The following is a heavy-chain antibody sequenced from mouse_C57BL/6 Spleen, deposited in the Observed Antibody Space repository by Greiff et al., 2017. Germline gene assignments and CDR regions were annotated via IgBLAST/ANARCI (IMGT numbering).Heavy chain of an antibody. J-gene: IGHJ2*01. Sequence: VKLQESGPELVKPGASVKISCKASGYAFSSSWMNWVKQRPGKGLEWIGRIYPGDGATNYNGKFKGKATLTADKSSSTAYMQLSSLTSEDSAVYFCARSGDYDGDYWGQGTTLTVSS. CDR3: ARSGDYDGDY. D-gene: IGHD2-4*01. CDR1: GYAFSSSW. V-gene: IGHV1-82*01. CDR2: IYPGDGAT.